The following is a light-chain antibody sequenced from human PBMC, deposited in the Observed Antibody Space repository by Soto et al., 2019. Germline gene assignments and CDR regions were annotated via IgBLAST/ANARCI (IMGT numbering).Light chain of an antibody. CDR1: SSDIGSYNY. V-gene: IGLV2-14*03. J-gene: IGLJ1*01. CDR2: GVS. Sequence: QSALTQPASVSGSPGQSITISCTGTSSDIGSYNYVSWCQQHPGRAPKLLIYGVSNRPSGVSDRFSGSKSGITASLTISGLQAEDEADYYCNSYTTNNNVFGTGTKVTVL. CDR3: NSYTTNNNV.